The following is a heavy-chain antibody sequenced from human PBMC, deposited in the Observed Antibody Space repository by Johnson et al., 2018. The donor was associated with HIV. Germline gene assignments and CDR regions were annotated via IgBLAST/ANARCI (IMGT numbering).Heavy chain of an antibody. D-gene: IGHD2-15*01. CDR3: ARDRDLGRAFDI. CDR1: GFTFDDYG. Sequence: QVQLVESGGGVVRPGGSLRLSCAAAGFTFDDYGMSWVRQAPGKGLEWVAVMSFDGSNKYFGDSVEGRFDISRENSKNSHYLHMNSLRPEDTALYYCARDRDLGRAFDIWGQGTMVTVSS. V-gene: IGHV3-30*03. J-gene: IGHJ3*02. CDR2: MSFDGSNK.